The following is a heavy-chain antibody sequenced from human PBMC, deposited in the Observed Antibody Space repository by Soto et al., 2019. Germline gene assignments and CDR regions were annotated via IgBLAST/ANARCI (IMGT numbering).Heavy chain of an antibody. V-gene: IGHV3-73*02. J-gene: IGHJ4*02. CDR2: IRSKGSNFAT. CDR1: GFIISGSG. Sequence: EVQLVASGGGLVQPGGSLKLSCAASGFIISGSGMHWVRQASGEGLEWVGRIRSKGSNFATAYAASVKGRFTISRDDSKNTAYLQMNSLKTEDTAIYYCTTYVDIGMVGPDYWGQGTLVTVSS. D-gene: IGHD5-12*01. CDR3: TTYVDIGMVGPDY.